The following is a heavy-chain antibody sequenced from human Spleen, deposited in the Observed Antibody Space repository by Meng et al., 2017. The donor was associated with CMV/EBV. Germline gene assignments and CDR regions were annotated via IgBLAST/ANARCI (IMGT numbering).Heavy chain of an antibody. V-gene: IGHV4-39*07. J-gene: IGHJ5*02. Sequence: SETLSLTWTVSGHSIVGSTYFWDWVRQPPGKGLEWIGSIHYRGVTDYNPSLKNRVTISLDTSKNQFSLKLSSVTAADTAVYYCARGIFVGTAWFDPWGQGTLVTVSS. CDR2: IHYRGVT. CDR3: ARGIFVGTAWFDP. D-gene: IGHD3-3*01. CDR1: GHSIVGSTYF.